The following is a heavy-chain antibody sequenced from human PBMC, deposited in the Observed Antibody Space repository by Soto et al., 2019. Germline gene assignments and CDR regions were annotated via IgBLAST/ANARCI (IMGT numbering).Heavy chain of an antibody. CDR1: GFSLSTSRVG. CDR2: IYWDDDK. J-gene: IGHJ4*02. CDR3: VHISGSGNAGCFDY. V-gene: IGHV2-5*02. Sequence: QITLKESGPTLVKPTQTLTLTCTFSGFSLSTSRVGVGWIRQPPGKALEWLALIYWDDDKRYSPSLKGRLTNXKXTXXNQAVLTMTHTDPLDTATDYCVHISGSGNAGCFDYWGQGTLVTVSS. D-gene: IGHD4-4*01.